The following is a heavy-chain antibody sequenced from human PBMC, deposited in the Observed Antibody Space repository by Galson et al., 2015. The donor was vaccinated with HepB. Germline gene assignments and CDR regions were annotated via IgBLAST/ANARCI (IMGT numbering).Heavy chain of an antibody. J-gene: IGHJ4*02. CDR3: AVGTTGTTKSYYFDY. CDR1: GGSITSYY. Sequence: ETLSLTCTVSGGSITSYYWSWIRQPAGEGLEWIGRIYTSGSTNYNPSLKSRVTMSVDTSKNQFSLKLSSVTAADTAVYYCAVGTTGTTKSYYFDYWGQGTLVTVSS. D-gene: IGHD1-1*01. V-gene: IGHV4-4*07. CDR2: IYTSGST.